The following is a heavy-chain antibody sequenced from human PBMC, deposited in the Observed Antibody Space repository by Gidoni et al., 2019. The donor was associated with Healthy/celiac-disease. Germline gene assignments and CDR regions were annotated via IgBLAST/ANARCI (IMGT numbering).Heavy chain of an antibody. Sequence: EVQLLESGGVLVQPGGSLGLSCAASGFHFSSYAMSWVRQAPGKGLEWVSAISGSGGSTYYADSVKGRFTISRDNSKNTLYLQMNSLRAEDTAVYYCAKDEDTAMGTFDYWGQGTLVTVSS. V-gene: IGHV3-23*01. J-gene: IGHJ4*02. D-gene: IGHD5-18*01. CDR2: ISGSGGST. CDR3: AKDEDTAMGTFDY. CDR1: GFHFSSYA.